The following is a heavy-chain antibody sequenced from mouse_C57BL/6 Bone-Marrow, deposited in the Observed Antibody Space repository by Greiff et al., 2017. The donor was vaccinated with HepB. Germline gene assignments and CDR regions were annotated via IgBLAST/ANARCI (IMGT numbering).Heavy chain of an antibody. D-gene: IGHD1-1*02. CDR2: ISDGGSYT. V-gene: IGHV5-4*01. CDR3: ARDPYGPWFAY. J-gene: IGHJ3*01. CDR1: GFTFSSYA. Sequence: EVTLVESGGGLVKPGGSLKLSCAASGFTFSSYAMSCVRQTPEKRLEWVATISDGGSYTYYPANVKGRFTISRDNDKSNLYMQMSHLKSEDTAMYYCARDPYGPWFAYWGQGTLVTGSA.